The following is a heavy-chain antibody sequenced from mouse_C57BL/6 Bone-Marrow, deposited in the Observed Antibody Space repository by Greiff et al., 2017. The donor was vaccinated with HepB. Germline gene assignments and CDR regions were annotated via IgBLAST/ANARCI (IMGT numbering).Heavy chain of an antibody. D-gene: IGHD2-10*02. CDR1: GYTFTSYT. V-gene: IGHV1-4*01. Sequence: VQGVESGAELARPGASVKMSCKASGYTFTSYTMHWVKQRPGQGLEWIGYINPSSGYTKYNQKFKDKATLTADKSSSTAYMQLSSLTSEDSAVYYCARVYGNYLFDYWGQGTTLTVSS. J-gene: IGHJ2*01. CDR2: INPSSGYT. CDR3: ARVYGNYLFDY.